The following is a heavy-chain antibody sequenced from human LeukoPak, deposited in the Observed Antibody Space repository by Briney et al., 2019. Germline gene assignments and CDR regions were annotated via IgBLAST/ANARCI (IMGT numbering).Heavy chain of an antibody. Sequence: KPSGTLSLTCTVSIDSISSYYWSWIRQPPGKGLEWVGYIFYSGSTNYNPSLKSRVTISVDTSKNQLSLKLNSVTAADTAVYYCAGSYNWSDDFDYWGPGTLVTVSS. CDR1: IDSISSYY. D-gene: IGHD1-1*01. V-gene: IGHV4-59*01. CDR2: IFYSGST. CDR3: AGSYNWSDDFDY. J-gene: IGHJ4*02.